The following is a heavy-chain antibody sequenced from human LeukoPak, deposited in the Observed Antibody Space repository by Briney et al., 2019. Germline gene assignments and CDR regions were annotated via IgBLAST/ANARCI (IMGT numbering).Heavy chain of an antibody. J-gene: IGHJ4*02. Sequence: GGSLRLSCAASGFTFSGYAMGWVRQAPGKGLEWVSTITGSSGSTYCADSVKGRFTISRDNSKNTLYLQMNSLRAEDTAVYYCARTGTTMDYWGQGTLVTVSS. D-gene: IGHD1-7*01. CDR1: GFTFSGYA. CDR2: ITGSSGST. CDR3: ARTGTTMDY. V-gene: IGHV3-23*01.